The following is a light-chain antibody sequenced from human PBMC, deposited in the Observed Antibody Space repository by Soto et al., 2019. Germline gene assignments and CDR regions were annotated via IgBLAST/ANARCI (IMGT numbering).Light chain of an antibody. J-gene: IGKJ1*01. V-gene: IGKV1-5*03. CDR1: QDVNNW. CDR3: QQYDSRLS. CDR2: EAS. Sequence: DRQMTQSPSTLSASVGDRVTITCRASQDVNNWLAWYQQKPGKAPKLLIYEASSLVTGVPSRFSGSGSGTEFTLNISSLQPDDFATYYCQQYDSRLSFGQGTKVEVQ.